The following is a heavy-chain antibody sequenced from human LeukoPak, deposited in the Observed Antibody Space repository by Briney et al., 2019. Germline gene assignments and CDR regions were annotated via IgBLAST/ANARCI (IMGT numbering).Heavy chain of an antibody. V-gene: IGHV4-4*07. D-gene: IGHD3-9*01. CDR2: IHTSGST. CDR3: AREDILTGTFDY. J-gene: IGHJ4*02. CDR1: GGSISSYY. Sequence: SETLSLTCTVSGGSISSYYWSWIRQPAGKGLEWIGRIHTSGSTNYNPSLKGRVTMSVDTSKTQFSLTLSSVTAADTALYYCAREDILTGTFDYWGQGTLVTVSS.